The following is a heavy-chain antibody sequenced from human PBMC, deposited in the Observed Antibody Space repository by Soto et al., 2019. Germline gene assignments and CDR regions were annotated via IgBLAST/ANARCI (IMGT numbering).Heavy chain of an antibody. CDR3: AKDIGAAGLDY. V-gene: IGHV3-9*01. D-gene: IGHD6-13*01. CDR1: GFNFDDYA. Sequence: GGSLRLSCAAFGFNFDDYAMHWVRQAPGKGLEWVSGMSWNSGSIGYADSVKGRFTISRDNAKNALYLQMNSLRVEDTALYYCAKDIGAAGLDYWGQGTLVTVSS. J-gene: IGHJ4*02. CDR2: MSWNSGSI.